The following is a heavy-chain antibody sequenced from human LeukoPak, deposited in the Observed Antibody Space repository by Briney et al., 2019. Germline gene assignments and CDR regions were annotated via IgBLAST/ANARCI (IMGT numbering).Heavy chain of an antibody. D-gene: IGHD6-6*01. CDR1: GFTFDDYA. J-gene: IGHJ6*02. CDR2: ISWNSGSI. Sequence: GGSLRLSCAASGFTFDDYAMHWVRQAPGKGLEWVSGISWNSGSIGYADSVKGRFTISRDNAKNSLYLQMNSLRAEDTAVYYCARDRLMPYGGSSSYLDVWGQGTTVTVSS. V-gene: IGHV3-9*01. CDR3: ARDRLMPYGGSSSYLDV.